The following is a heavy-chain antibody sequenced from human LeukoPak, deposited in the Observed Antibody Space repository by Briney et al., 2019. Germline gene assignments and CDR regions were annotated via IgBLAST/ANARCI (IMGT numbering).Heavy chain of an antibody. CDR2: IRSKAYGGTT. CDR1: GFTFGDYA. J-gene: IGHJ4*02. D-gene: IGHD3-9*01. CDR3: TRGGYYDILANPDY. V-gene: IGHV3-49*04. Sequence: GRSLRLSCTASGFTFGDYAMSWVRQAPGKGLEWVGFIRSKAYGGTTEYAASVKGRFTISRDDSKSIAYLQMNSLKTEDTAVYYCTRGGYYDILANPDYWGQGTLVTVSS.